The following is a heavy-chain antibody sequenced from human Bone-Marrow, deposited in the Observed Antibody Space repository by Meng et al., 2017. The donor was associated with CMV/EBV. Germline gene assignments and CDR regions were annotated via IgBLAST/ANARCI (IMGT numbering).Heavy chain of an antibody. V-gene: IGHV3-13*01. J-gene: IGHJ3*02. Sequence: GGSLRLSCAASGFTFSSNDMHWVRQTTGKGLEWASAISGSGGSTYYPGSVKGRFTISRENAKNSLYLQMNSLRAGDTAVYYCAREVSNAFDIWGQGTMVTVSS. CDR3: AREVSNAFDI. CDR2: ISGSGGST. D-gene: IGHD2-8*01. CDR1: GFTFSSND.